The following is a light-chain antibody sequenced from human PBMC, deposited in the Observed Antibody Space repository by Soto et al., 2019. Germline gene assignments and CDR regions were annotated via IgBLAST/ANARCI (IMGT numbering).Light chain of an antibody. CDR3: QKHNRAPLT. CDR1: QGIAPY. Sequence: DVQMTQSPSSLSAFVGDRVTITCRASQGIAPYFAWFQQKPGKVPKLLIYATSTLQSGFPSRFSGSGSGTDFTLTINSLQPEDVGTYYCQKHNRAPLTFGGRTNVQIK. V-gene: IGKV1-27*01. J-gene: IGKJ4*01. CDR2: ATS.